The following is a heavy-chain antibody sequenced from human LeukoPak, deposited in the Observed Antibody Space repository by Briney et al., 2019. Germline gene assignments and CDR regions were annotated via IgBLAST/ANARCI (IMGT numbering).Heavy chain of an antibody. CDR3: ARSYNWNGGGFDY. D-gene: IGHD1-20*01. CDR1: GGSISSSSYY. J-gene: IGHJ4*02. V-gene: IGHV4-39*07. Sequence: SETLSLTCTVSGGSISSSSYYWGWIRQPPGKGLEWIGSIYYSGSTYYNPSLKSRVTISVDTSKNQFSLKLSSVTAADTAVYYCARSYNWNGGGFDYWGQGTLVTVSS. CDR2: IYYSGST.